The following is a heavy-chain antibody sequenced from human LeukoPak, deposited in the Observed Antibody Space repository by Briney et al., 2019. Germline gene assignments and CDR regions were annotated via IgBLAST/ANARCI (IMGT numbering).Heavy chain of an antibody. D-gene: IGHD5-18*01. J-gene: IGHJ4*02. CDR1: GGSISSYY. V-gene: IGHV4-59*01. CDR3: ARGEYSYGYGNLDY. Sequence: PSETLSLTCTVSGGSISSYYWSWIRQPPGKGLEWIGYIYFSESTNYNPSLKSRVTISVDTSKNQFSLRLSSVTAADTAVYYCARGEYSYGYGNLDYWGQGTLVTVSS. CDR2: IYFSEST.